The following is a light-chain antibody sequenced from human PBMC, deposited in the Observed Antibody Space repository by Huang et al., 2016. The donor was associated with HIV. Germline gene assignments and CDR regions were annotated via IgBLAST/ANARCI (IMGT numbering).Light chain of an antibody. CDR2: GAA. J-gene: IGKJ4*01. Sequence: EIVMTQSPATLSVSPGERATLSCRASQSGSSSLAWYQQKPGQAPGLLIYGAAARATGIPARFSGSGSETEFTLTISSLQSEDFAVYYCQQYNNWPPLTFGGGTKVEIK. CDR1: QSGSSS. CDR3: QQYNNWPPLT. V-gene: IGKV3-15*01.